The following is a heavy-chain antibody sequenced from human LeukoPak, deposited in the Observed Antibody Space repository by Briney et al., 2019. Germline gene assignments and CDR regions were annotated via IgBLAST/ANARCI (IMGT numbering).Heavy chain of an antibody. J-gene: IGHJ4*02. D-gene: IGHD6-19*01. Sequence: SETLSLTCTVSGDSITSFYWSWIRQPPGKGLEWIGLIFHSGTTDHTPSLKTRVTMSIDTSKNQFSLNLSSVTASDTAVYYCARLPVGSEPAYWGPGTLVTVSS. CDR3: ARLPVGSEPAY. CDR2: IFHSGTT. V-gene: IGHV4-59*08. CDR1: GDSITSFY.